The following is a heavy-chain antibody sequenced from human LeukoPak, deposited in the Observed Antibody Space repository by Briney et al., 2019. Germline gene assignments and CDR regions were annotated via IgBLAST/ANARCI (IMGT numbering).Heavy chain of an antibody. V-gene: IGHV4-39*07. CDR1: GGSISSSSYY. D-gene: IGHD1-7*01. CDR2: IYYTGSA. Sequence: PSETLSLTCTVSGGSISSSSYYWGWIRQPPGKGLEWIGTIYYTGSAYYNPSLKSRVTISVDTSKNHFSLKLSSVTAADTAVYYCARDLLADSGTLRSEHWGQGTLVTVSS. CDR3: ARDLLADSGTLRSEH. J-gene: IGHJ5*02.